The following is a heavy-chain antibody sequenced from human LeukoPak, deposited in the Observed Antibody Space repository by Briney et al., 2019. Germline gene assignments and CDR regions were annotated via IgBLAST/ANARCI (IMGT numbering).Heavy chain of an antibody. CDR3: ARGGVSSGWYGSYFDY. J-gene: IGHJ4*02. Sequence: ASVKVSCKASGYTFTDYYFHWVRQAPGQGLEWMGWISAYNGNTNYAQKLQGRVTMTTDTSTSTAYMELRSLRSDDTAVYYCARGGVSSGWYGSYFDYWGQGTLVTVSS. CDR1: GYTFTDYY. V-gene: IGHV1-18*04. CDR2: ISAYNGNT. D-gene: IGHD6-19*01.